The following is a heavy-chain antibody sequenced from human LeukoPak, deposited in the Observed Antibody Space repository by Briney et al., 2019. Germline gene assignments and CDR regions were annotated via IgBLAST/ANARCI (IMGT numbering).Heavy chain of an antibody. CDR3: ARDLGMGPHNNWFDP. D-gene: IGHD1-14*01. J-gene: IGHJ5*02. V-gene: IGHV4-34*01. CDR1: GGSFSGYY. CDR2: INHSGST. Sequence: PSETLSLTCAVYGGSFSGYYWSWIRQPPGKGLEWIGEINHSGSTNYNPSLKSRVTISVDTSKNQFSLKLSSVTAADTAVYYCARDLGMGPHNNWFDPWGQGTLVTVSS.